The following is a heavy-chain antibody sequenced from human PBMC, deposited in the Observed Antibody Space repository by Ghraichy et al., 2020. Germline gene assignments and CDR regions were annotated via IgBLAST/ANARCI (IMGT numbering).Heavy chain of an antibody. CDR3: ASFGSSSWYYYYYMDV. CDR2: ISSSSSYI. D-gene: IGHD6-13*01. Sequence: GGSLRLSCAASGFTFSSYSMNWVRQAPGKGLEWVSSISSSSSYIYYADSVKGRFTISRDNAKNSLYLQMNSLRAEDTAVYYCASFGSSSWYYYYYMDVWGKGTTVTVSS. J-gene: IGHJ6*03. CDR1: GFTFSSYS. V-gene: IGHV3-21*01.